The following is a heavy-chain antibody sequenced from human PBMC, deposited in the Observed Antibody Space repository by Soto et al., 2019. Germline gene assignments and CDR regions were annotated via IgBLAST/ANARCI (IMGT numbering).Heavy chain of an antibody. D-gene: IGHD3-10*01. J-gene: IGHJ5*02. Sequence: SETLSLTCTVSGGSISSGDYYWSWIRQPPGKGLEWIGYIYYSGSTYYNPSLTSRVTISVDTSKNQFSLKLSSVTAADTAVYYGARSGGVRSNWFSPWGQGTLVTVSS. V-gene: IGHV4-30-4*01. CDR2: IYYSGST. CDR3: ARSGGVRSNWFSP. CDR1: GGSISSGDYY.